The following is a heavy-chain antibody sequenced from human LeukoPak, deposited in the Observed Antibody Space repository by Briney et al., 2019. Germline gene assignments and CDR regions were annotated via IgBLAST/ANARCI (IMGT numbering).Heavy chain of an antibody. V-gene: IGHV3-48*03. J-gene: IGHJ4*02. CDR3: ARADSRYFDC. CDR1: GFTFSSYE. D-gene: IGHD3-9*01. CDR2: ISSSGTTI. Sequence: PGGSLRLSCAASGFTFSSYEMNWVRQAPGKGLEWVSYISSSGTTIYSADSVKGRFTISRDNAKNSLYLQMNSLRAEDTAVYYCARADSRYFDCWGQGTLVTVSS.